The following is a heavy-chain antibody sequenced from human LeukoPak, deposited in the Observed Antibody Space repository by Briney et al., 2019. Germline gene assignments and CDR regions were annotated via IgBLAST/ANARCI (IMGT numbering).Heavy chain of an antibody. CDR1: GYTFTGYY. J-gene: IGHJ5*02. D-gene: IGHD3-10*01. CDR2: INPDSGGT. V-gene: IGHV1-2*02. Sequence: ASVKVSCKASGYTFTGYYIHWVRQATGQGLEWMAWINPDSGGTNYAQKFQGRVTMSRDTCISTAYMELSRLRSDGTAVYYCARGRLGTWFGELKAWGQGTLVTVSS. CDR3: ARGRLGTWFGELKA.